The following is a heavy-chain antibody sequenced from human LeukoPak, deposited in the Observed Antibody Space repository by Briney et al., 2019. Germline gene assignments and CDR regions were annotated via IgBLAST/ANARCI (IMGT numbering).Heavy chain of an antibody. CDR2: IYPGDSDT. CDR3: ARRPGALSYGSHYGMDV. J-gene: IGHJ6*02. CDR1: GYSFTSYW. Sequence: GESLKISCKGSGYSFTSYWIGWVRQMPGKGLEWMGIIYPGDSDTRYSPSFQGQVTISADKSISTAYLQWSSLKASDTAMYYCARRPGALSYGSHYGMDVWGQGTTVTVSS. V-gene: IGHV5-51*01. D-gene: IGHD3-10*01.